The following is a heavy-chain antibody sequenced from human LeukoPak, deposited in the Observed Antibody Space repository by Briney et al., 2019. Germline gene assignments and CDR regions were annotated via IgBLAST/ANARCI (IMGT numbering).Heavy chain of an antibody. CDR1: GFTFSSYA. CDR3: VKDQRYYYGSGGADRFDY. CDR2: ISSNGGST. Sequence: GGSLRLSCSASGFTFSSYAMHWVRQAPGKGLEYVSAISSNGGSTYYADSVKGRFTISRDNSKNTLYLQMSSLRAEDTAVYYCVKDQRYYYGSGGADRFDYWGQGTLVTVSS. V-gene: IGHV3-64D*06. J-gene: IGHJ4*02. D-gene: IGHD3-10*01.